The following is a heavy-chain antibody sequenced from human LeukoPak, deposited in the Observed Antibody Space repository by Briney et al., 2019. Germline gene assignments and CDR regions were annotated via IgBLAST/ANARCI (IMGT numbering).Heavy chain of an antibody. CDR1: GGSFSHVY. D-gene: IGHD3-22*01. J-gene: IGHJ2*01. CDR3: ARVRGYYDSSGDNSGWFFDL. CDR2: INERGNT. Sequence: SETLSLTCAVNGGSFSHVYWNWIRQPPGKELEWIGEINERGNTNYNPSLRSRVFISVDTSKKEFSLRLSSVTAADTAVYYCARVRGYYDSSGDNSGWFFDLWGRGTLVTVSS. V-gene: IGHV4-34*01.